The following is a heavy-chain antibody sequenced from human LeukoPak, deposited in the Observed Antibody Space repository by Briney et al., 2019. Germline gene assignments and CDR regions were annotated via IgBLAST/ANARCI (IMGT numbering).Heavy chain of an antibody. Sequence: ASVKVSCKASGGTFSSYAISWVRQAPGQGLEWMGGIIPIFGTANYAQRFQGRVTITADESTSTAYMELSSLRSEDTAVYYCASGYYDSSGYYYYFDYWGQGTLVTVSP. CDR3: ASGYYDSSGYYYYFDY. CDR1: GGTFSSYA. J-gene: IGHJ4*02. D-gene: IGHD3-22*01. CDR2: IIPIFGTA. V-gene: IGHV1-69*13.